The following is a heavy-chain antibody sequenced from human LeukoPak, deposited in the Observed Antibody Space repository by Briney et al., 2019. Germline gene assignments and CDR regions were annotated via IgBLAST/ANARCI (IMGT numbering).Heavy chain of an antibody. CDR2: ISSSGDTI. D-gene: IGHD3-10*01. CDR1: GFTFSDYY. CDR3: AKDDAWLRFGE. J-gene: IGHJ4*02. V-gene: IGHV3-11*01. Sequence: GGSLRLSCAASGFTFSDYYMSWIRQAPGKGLEWISYISSSGDTIFYADSVKGRFTISRDNSKNTLYLEVISLTAEDTAVYYCAKDDAWLRFGEWSQGTLVTVSS.